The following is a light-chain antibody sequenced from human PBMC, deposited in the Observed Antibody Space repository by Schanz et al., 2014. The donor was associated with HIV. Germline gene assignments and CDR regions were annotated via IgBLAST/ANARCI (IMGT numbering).Light chain of an antibody. J-gene: IGLJ2*01. CDR2: NDN. CDR1: SSKLGQNL. CDR3: ATWDISLNGPV. Sequence: QSVLTQPPSASGTPGQRVTISCSGISSKLGQNLISWYQHLPGTAPKLLIYNDNRRPSGVPERFSASKSGTSASLVISGLQSEDEADYYCATWDISLNGPVFGGGTQLTVL. V-gene: IGLV1-44*01.